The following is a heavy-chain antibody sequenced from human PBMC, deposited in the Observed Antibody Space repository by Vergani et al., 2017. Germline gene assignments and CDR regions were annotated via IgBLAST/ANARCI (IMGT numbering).Heavy chain of an antibody. CDR2: ISGSGGST. D-gene: IGHD2-2*01. J-gene: IGHJ6*02. V-gene: IGHV3-23*01. CDR1: GFTFSSYA. Sequence: EVQLLESGGGLVQPGGSLRLSCAASGFTFSSYAMSWVRQAPGKGLEWVSAISGSGGSTYYADSVKGRFTISRDNSKNTLYLQMNSLRAEDTAVYYCAQSTGIXVVPYLYYYYGMDVWGQGTTVTVSS. CDR3: AQSTGIXVVPYLYYYYGMDV.